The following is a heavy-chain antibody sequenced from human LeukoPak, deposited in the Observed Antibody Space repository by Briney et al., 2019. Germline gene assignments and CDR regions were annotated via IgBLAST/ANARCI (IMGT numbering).Heavy chain of an antibody. CDR2: ISSNGGST. D-gene: IGHD3-22*01. V-gene: IGHV3-64*01. CDR1: GFTFSSYA. J-gene: IGHJ4*02. CDR3: ARVFSSGYSFDY. Sequence: AGGSLRLSCAASGFTFSSYAMHWVRQAPGKGLEYVSAISSNGGSTYYANSVKGRSTISRDNSKNTLYLQMGSLRAEDMAVYYCARVFSSGYSFDYWGQGTLVTVSS.